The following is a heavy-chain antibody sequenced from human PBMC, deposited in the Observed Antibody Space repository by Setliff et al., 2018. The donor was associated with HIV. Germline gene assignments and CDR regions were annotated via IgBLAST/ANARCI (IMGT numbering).Heavy chain of an antibody. CDR3: ARDRYSGSSTDY. J-gene: IGHJ4*02. D-gene: IGHD1-26*01. CDR1: GYSISSGYY. CDR2: IYHSGST. Sequence: PSETLSLTCAVSGYSISSGYYWGWIRQPPGKGLEWIGSIYHSGSTYYNPSLKSRVTISVDTSKNQFSLRLSSVTAADTAVYYCARDRYSGSSTDYWGQGTLVTVSS. V-gene: IGHV4-38-2*02.